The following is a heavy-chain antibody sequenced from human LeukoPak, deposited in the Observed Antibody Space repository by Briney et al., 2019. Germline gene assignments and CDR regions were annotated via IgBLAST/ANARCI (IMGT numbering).Heavy chain of an antibody. Sequence: SETLSLTCTVSGGSISGYYWGWIRQPPGKGLEWIGSIYHSGSTYYNPSLKSRVTISVDTSKNQFSLKLSSVTAADTAVYYCAREKIGTGTILGKDYYYMDVWGKGTTVTVSS. CDR2: IYHSGST. V-gene: IGHV4-38-2*02. CDR3: AREKIGTGTILGKDYYYMDV. CDR1: GGSISGYY. D-gene: IGHD1-1*01. J-gene: IGHJ6*03.